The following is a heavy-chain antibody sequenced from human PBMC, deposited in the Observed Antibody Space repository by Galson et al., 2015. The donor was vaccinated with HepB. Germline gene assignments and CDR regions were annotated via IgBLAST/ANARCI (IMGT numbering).Heavy chain of an antibody. CDR1: GFTFSGYG. J-gene: IGHJ4*02. CDR2: ISLSSSTI. V-gene: IGHV3-48*02. CDR3: ARGSGLGHYFDY. Sequence: SLRLSCAASGFTFSGYGMNWVRQAPGKRLEWVSYISLSSSTIYYADSAKGRFTISRDNAKNSLYLQMNSLRDEDTAVYYCARGSGLGHYFDYWGQGTLVTVSS.